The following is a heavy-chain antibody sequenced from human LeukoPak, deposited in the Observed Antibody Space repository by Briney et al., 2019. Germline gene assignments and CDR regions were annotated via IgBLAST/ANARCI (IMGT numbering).Heavy chain of an antibody. CDR3: ARSVGATSLDY. CDR2: IYPSDSAT. CDR1: GYSFSSYW. V-gene: IGHV5-51*01. J-gene: IGHJ4*02. D-gene: IGHD1-26*01. Sequence: GESLKISCTGSGYSFSSYWIVWVRQMPGRGLEWMGIIYPSDSATTYSPSFQGQVTISADKSISTAYLQWSSLKASDTAVYYCARSVGATSLDYWGQGTLVTVSS.